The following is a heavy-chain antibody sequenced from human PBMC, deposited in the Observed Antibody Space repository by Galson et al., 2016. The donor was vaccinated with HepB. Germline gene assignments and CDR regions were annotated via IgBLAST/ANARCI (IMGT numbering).Heavy chain of an antibody. CDR3: STAKFYYESSGYYCALDY. CDR2: IVLGSGVT. D-gene: IGHD3-22*01. V-gene: IGHV1-58*01. J-gene: IGHJ4*02. CDR1: GFTFTGSA. Sequence: SVKVSCKASGFTFTGSALHWVRQARGERPEWIGWIVLGSGVTNYAQKFQGRVTISRDMSTSIAYLGLSSLRSEDTAVYYCSTAKFYYESSGYYCALDYWGQGTLVSVSS.